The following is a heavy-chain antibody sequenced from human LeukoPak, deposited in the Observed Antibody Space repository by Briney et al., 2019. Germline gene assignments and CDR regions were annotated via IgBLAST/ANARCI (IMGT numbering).Heavy chain of an antibody. CDR3: ARVTIFGVPSWYFDY. CDR1: GYTFTGYY. V-gene: IGHV1-2*02. Sequence: ASVKVSCKAFGYTFTGYYMHWVRQAPGQGLEWMGWINPNSGGTNYAQKFQGRVTMTRDTSISTAYMELSRLRSDDTAVYYCARVTIFGVPSWYFDYWGQGTLVTVSS. J-gene: IGHJ4*02. D-gene: IGHD3-3*01. CDR2: INPNSGGT.